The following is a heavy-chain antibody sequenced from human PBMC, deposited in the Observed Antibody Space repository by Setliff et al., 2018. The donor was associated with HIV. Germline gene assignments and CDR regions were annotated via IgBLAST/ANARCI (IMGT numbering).Heavy chain of an antibody. Sequence: KPSETLSLTCAVSGYSISGGYYWGWIRQPPGKGLEWIGSIFHSAATNYNPSLKSRVTISIDTSKNQFSLKLTSVTAADTAVYYCARRGAYGYDYFDYWGPGILVTVSS. D-gene: IGHD5-12*01. CDR1: GYSISGGYY. J-gene: IGHJ4*02. V-gene: IGHV4-38-2*01. CDR3: ARRGAYGYDYFDY. CDR2: IFHSAAT.